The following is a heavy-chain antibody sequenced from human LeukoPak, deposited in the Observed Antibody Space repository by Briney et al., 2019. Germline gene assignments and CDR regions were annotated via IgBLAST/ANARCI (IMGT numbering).Heavy chain of an antibody. CDR3: ARGYCSGGSCYSGADAFDI. CDR2: IGTAGDT. J-gene: IGHJ3*02. Sequence: GRSLRLSCAASGFTLSSYDMHWVRQATGKGLEWVSAIGTAGDTYYPGSVKGRFTISRENAKNSLYLQMNSLRAGDTAVYYCARGYCSGGSCYSGADAFDIWGQGTMVTVSS. V-gene: IGHV3-13*01. CDR1: GFTLSSYD. D-gene: IGHD2-15*01.